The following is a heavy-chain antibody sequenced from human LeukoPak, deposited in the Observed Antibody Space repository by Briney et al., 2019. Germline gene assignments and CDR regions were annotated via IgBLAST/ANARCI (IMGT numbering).Heavy chain of an antibody. J-gene: IGHJ4*02. D-gene: IGHD5-24*01. CDR1: GFTFSHSY. CDR2: IDNDGGT. CDR3: ARDLNYNLDF. V-gene: IGHV3-74*01. Sequence: GGSLRLSCAASGFTFSHSYMHWVRQAPGKGLVWVSRIDNDGGTSYADSVKGRFTTTRDNAKNTLYLQMNSLRAEDTALYYCARDLNYNLDFWGQGTLVTVSS.